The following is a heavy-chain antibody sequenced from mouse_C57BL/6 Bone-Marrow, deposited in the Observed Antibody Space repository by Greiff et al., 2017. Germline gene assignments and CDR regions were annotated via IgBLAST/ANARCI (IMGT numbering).Heavy chain of an antibody. CDR1: GFTFSSYG. V-gene: IGHV5-6*01. Sequence: EVKLVESGGDLVKPGGSLKLSCEASGFTFSSYGMSWVSQTPDKRLEWVATISSGGSYTYYPDSVKGRFTISRDNAKNTLYLQRSSLKSEDTAMYYFSRHGNYGIGYWGQGTLVTVSA. CDR2: ISSGGSYT. J-gene: IGHJ3*01. D-gene: IGHD2-1*01. CDR3: SRHGNYGIGY.